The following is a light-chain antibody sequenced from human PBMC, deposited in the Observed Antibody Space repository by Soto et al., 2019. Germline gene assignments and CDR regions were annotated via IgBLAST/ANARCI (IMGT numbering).Light chain of an antibody. CDR1: SSDVGGYNY. V-gene: IGLV2-8*01. J-gene: IGLJ3*02. CDR2: EVS. CDR3: SSYGGSNDLV. Sequence: QSALTQPPSASGSPGQSVTISCTGTSSDVGGYNYVSWYQQHPGKAPKLIIYEVSKRPSGVPDRFSGSKSGNTASLTVSGRQAEDEADYYCSSYGGSNDLVFGGGTKLTVL.